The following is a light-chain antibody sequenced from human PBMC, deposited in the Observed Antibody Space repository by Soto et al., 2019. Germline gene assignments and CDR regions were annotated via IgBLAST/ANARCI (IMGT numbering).Light chain of an antibody. CDR3: SSYTGGNPSHV. CDR2: EVT. J-gene: IGLJ1*01. CDR1: SSDVGGYDY. V-gene: IGLV2-8*01. Sequence: QSVLTQPPSASGSPGQSVTISCTGTSSDVGGYDYVSWYQQHPGKAPKLMIYEVTIRPSGVSDRFSGSKSGNTASLTVSGLQAEDGADYYCSSYTGGNPSHVFGTGTKLTVL.